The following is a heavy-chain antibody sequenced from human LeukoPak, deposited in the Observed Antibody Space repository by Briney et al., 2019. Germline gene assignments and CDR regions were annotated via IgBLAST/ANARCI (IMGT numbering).Heavy chain of an antibody. D-gene: IGHD3-3*01. CDR1: GGSISSYY. CDR3: ARMPLSGYDAFDI. CDR2: IYYSGST. V-gene: IGHV4-59*01. Sequence: SETLSLTCAVSGGSISSYYWSWIRQHPGKGLEWIGYIYYSGSTNYNPSLKSRVTISVDTSKNQFSLKLSSVTAADTAVYYCARMPLSGYDAFDIWGQGTMVTVSS. J-gene: IGHJ3*02.